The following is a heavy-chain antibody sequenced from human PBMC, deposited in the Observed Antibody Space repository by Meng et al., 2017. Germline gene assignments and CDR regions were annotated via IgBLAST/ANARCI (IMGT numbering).Heavy chain of an antibody. CDR2: INPSGGST. Sequence: ASVKVSCKASGYTFTSYYMHWVRQAPGQGREWMGIINPSGGSTSYAQKFQGRVTMTRDTSTSTVYMELSSLRSEDTAVYYCATPFARDRCSGGSCYSGYWGQGTLVTVSS. V-gene: IGHV1-46*01. D-gene: IGHD2-15*01. J-gene: IGHJ4*02. CDR1: GYTFTSYY. CDR3: ATPFARDRCSGGSCYSGY.